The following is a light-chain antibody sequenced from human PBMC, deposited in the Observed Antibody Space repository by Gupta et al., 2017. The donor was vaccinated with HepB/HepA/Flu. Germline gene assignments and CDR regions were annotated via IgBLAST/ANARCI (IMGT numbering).Light chain of an antibody. Sequence: QSALTQPPSASGSPGQSVTISCTGTSSDVGAYNYVSWHQQHPGKAPKVIIYEVNKRPSGVPDRFSGSKSGNTASLTVSGLQAEDEADYYCSSHAGITTVFGSGTQVIVL. CDR1: SSDVGAYNY. V-gene: IGLV2-8*01. J-gene: IGLJ1*01. CDR2: EVN. CDR3: SSHAGITTV.